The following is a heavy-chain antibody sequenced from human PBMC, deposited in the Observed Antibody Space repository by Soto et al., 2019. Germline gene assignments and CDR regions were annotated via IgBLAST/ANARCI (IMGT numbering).Heavy chain of an antibody. CDR2: IKEDGSEI. CDR3: AKEGGGSFDY. J-gene: IGHJ4*02. CDR1: GFPFSSYW. Sequence: PGGSLRLSCAASGFPFSSYWMTWVRQAPGKGLEWLANIKEDGSEIYYVDSVRGRFTISRDNAKNTLYLQLNSLRAEDTAVYYCAKEGGGSFDYWGQGTLVTVSS. V-gene: IGHV3-7*03. D-gene: IGHD2-15*01.